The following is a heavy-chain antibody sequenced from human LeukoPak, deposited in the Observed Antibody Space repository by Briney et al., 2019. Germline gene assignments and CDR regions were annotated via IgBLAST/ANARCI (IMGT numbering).Heavy chain of an antibody. CDR2: IYTSGST. CDR1: GGSISSYY. J-gene: IGHJ4*02. Sequence: SSETLSLTCTVSGGSISSYYWSWIRQPAGKGLEWIGRIYTSGSTNYNPSLKSRVTMSVDTSQNQFYLKLSSVTAADTAVYYCARDGYSGSDALWGQGTLVTVSS. D-gene: IGHD5-12*01. CDR3: ARDGYSGSDAL. V-gene: IGHV4-4*07.